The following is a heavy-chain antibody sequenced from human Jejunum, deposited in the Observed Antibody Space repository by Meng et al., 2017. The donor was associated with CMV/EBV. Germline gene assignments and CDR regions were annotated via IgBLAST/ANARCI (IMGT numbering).Heavy chain of an antibody. CDR2: INHSGST. CDR3: ARGFVKYTVTRVGNWFDP. CDR1: GGSFSGYS. Sequence: LRQWGAGLLKPSETLSLTCAVYGGSFSGYSWSWIRQPPGKGLEWIGEINHSGSTNYNPSLKSRVTISVDTSKNQFSLKLSSVTAADTAVYYCARGFVKYTVTRVGNWFDPWGQGTLVTVSS. D-gene: IGHD4-17*01. V-gene: IGHV4-34*01. J-gene: IGHJ5*02.